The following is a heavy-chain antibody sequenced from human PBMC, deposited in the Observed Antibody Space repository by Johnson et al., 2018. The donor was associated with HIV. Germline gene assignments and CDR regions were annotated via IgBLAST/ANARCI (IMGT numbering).Heavy chain of an antibody. Sequence: VQLVESGGGLAQPGGALRLSCAASGFTFSSYAMSWVRQAPGKGLGWVSGMSGSGGSTGYADSVKGRFTISRDNSKNTGYLQMTSLRAEDTTVYYCAREGPSERAGFDIWGQGTMVTVSS. CDR2: MSGSGGST. J-gene: IGHJ3*02. CDR1: GFTFSSYA. CDR3: AREGPSERAGFDI. V-gene: IGHV3-23*04.